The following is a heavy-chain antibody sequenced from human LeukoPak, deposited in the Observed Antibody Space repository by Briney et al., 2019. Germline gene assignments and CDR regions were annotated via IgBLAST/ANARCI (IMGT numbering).Heavy chain of an antibody. J-gene: IGHJ6*04. CDR3: AELGITMIGGV. CDR2: ISSRGSTI. V-gene: IGHV3-48*03. Sequence: GGSLRLSCAASGFTFSSYEMNWVRQAPGKGLEWVSYISSRGSTIYYADSVKGRFTISRNNAKNSLYLQMNSLRAEDTAVYYCAELGITMIGGVWGKGTTVTISS. D-gene: IGHD3-10*02. CDR1: GFTFSSYE.